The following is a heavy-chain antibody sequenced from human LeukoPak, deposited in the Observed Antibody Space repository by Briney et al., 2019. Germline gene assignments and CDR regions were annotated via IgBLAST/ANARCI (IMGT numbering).Heavy chain of an antibody. CDR2: INPNSGGT. J-gene: IGHJ4*02. Sequence: GASVKVSCKASGYTFTGYYIHWVRQAPGQGLEWMGWINPNSGGTKYAQKFQGRVTMTRDTSISTAYMELSRLRSDDTAVYYCARTILYDSSGYSLGYWGQGTLVTVSS. D-gene: IGHD3-22*01. CDR1: GYTFTGYY. CDR3: ARTILYDSSGYSLGY. V-gene: IGHV1-2*02.